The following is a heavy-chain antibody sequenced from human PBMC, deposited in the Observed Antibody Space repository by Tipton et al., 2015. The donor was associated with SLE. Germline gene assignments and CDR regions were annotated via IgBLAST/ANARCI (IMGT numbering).Heavy chain of an antibody. CDR1: GGSISSSSYY. J-gene: IGHJ3*02. CDR2: INHRGST. CDR3: ARGDLYSDYVWGTLRDAFDI. V-gene: IGHV4-39*07. D-gene: IGHD3-16*01. Sequence: TLSLTCTVSGGSISSSSYYWGWIRQPPGKGLEWIGEINHRGSTNYNPSLKSGLTISVDTSKNQFSLRLSSVTAADTALYYCARGDLYSDYVWGTLRDAFDIWGQGTVVTVSS.